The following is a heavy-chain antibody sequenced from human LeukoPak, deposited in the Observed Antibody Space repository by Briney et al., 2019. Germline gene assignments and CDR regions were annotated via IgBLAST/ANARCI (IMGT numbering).Heavy chain of an antibody. Sequence: GESLTLFCVVSGLTLSSYAMHWVRQAAGKGLEWVTVISSDGTNQQYQDSVKDRFTILRDNSKNTLYLQMNSLRVDDTAVYYCARPYYCSTTSCSYGLAYWGQGTLVTVSS. CDR1: GLTLSSYA. J-gene: IGHJ4*02. V-gene: IGHV3-30*04. CDR3: ARPYYCSTTSCSYGLAY. CDR2: ISSDGTNQ. D-gene: IGHD2-2*01.